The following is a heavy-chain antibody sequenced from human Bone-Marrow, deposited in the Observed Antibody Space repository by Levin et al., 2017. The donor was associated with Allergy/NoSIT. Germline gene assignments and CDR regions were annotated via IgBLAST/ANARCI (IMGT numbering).Heavy chain of an antibody. Sequence: GGSLRLSCAASGFTFSSYGMHWVRQAPGKGLEWVAVISYDGSNKYYADSVKGRFTISRDNSKNTLYLQMNSLRAEDTAVYYCAKDGGDCYTYFDYWGQGTLVTVSS. CDR1: GFTFSSYG. V-gene: IGHV3-30*18. J-gene: IGHJ4*02. CDR2: ISYDGSNK. D-gene: IGHD2-21*02. CDR3: AKDGGDCYTYFDY.